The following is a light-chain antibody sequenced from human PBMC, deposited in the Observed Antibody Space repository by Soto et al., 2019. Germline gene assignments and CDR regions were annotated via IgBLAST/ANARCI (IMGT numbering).Light chain of an antibody. Sequence: ELVMTQSPATLSVSPGERATLSCRASQFVSTNLAWYQQRPGQAPRLLIYGASTRAIGVPARFSGSGSGTEFTLTISSLQSEDFAVYYCQQYNDRPRTFXQGTKADIK. CDR3: QQYNDRPRT. J-gene: IGKJ1*01. CDR1: QFVSTN. V-gene: IGKV3-15*01. CDR2: GAS.